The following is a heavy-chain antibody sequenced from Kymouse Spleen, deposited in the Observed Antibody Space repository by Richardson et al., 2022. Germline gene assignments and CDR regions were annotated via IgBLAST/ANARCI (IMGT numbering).Heavy chain of an antibody. CDR1: GGSFSGYY. CDR3: ARKQLGGMDV. J-gene: IGHJ6*02. D-gene: IGHD6-6*01. Sequence: QVQLQQWGAGLLKPSETLSLTCAVYGGSFSGYYWSWIRQPPGKGLEWIGEINHSGSTNYNPSLKSRVTISVDTSKNQFSLKLSSVTAADTAVYYCARKQLGGMDVWGQGTTVTVSS. V-gene: IGHV4-34*01. CDR2: INHSGST.